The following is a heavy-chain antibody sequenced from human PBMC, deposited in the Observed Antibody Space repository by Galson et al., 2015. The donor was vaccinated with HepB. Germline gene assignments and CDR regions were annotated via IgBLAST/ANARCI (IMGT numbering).Heavy chain of an antibody. CDR3: ARGGIYYESRGSLYNWFDP. J-gene: IGHJ5*02. CDR2: IDPRGGST. Sequence: SVKVSCKASGYTFTNYYIHWVRQAPGQGLEWMAIIDPRGGSTTFAQKFQARVTMTRDTPTSTVHMELSSLRSEDTAVYYCARGGIYYESRGSLYNWFDPWGQGTLVTVSS. CDR1: GYTFTNYY. D-gene: IGHD3-22*01. V-gene: IGHV1-46*01.